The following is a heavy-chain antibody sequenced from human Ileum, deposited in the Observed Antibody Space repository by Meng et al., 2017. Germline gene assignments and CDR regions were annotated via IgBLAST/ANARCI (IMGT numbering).Heavy chain of an antibody. Sequence: QGQLQGAGPVVGKPSGTLSLTCAVSGDSITNTNWWNWVRQPPGKGLEWIGEVYHSGSTNYNPSLQSRVTISIDKSKNQFSLNLTSVTVADTAVYYCARGGLTLERRPLDYWGQGTLVTVSS. J-gene: IGHJ4*02. V-gene: IGHV4-4*02. D-gene: IGHD1-1*01. CDR1: GDSITNTNW. CDR3: ARGGLTLERRPLDY. CDR2: VYHSGST.